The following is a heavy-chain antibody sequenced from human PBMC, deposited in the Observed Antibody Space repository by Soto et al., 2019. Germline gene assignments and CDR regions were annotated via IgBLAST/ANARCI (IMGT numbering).Heavy chain of an antibody. CDR2: MNPNSGNT. D-gene: IGHD3-3*01. V-gene: IGHV1-8*01. J-gene: IGHJ3*02. Sequence: ASVKVSCKASGYTFTSYDINWVRQATGQGLEWMGWMNPNSGNTGYAQKFQGRVTTTRNTSISTAYMELSSLRSEDTAVYYCARGGTIFGVVSDAFDIWGQGTMVTVSS. CDR1: GYTFTSYD. CDR3: ARGGTIFGVVSDAFDI.